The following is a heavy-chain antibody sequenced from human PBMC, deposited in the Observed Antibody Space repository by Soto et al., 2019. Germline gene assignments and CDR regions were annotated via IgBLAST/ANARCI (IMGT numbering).Heavy chain of an antibody. J-gene: IGHJ6*02. CDR1: GFTFSSYW. V-gene: IGHV3-74*01. D-gene: IGHD3-10*01. CDR3: ARVQYYGSGTRPPDYYYGMDV. Sequence: GGSLRLSCAASGFTFSSYWMHWVRQAPGKGLVWVSRINSDGSSTSYADSVKGRFTISRDNAKNTLYLQMNSLRAEDTAVYYCARVQYYGSGTRPPDYYYGMDVWGQGTTVTVSS. CDR2: INSDGSST.